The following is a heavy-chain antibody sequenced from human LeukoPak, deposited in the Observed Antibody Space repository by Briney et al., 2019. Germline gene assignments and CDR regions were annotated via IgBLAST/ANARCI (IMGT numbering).Heavy chain of an antibody. CDR2: INPNSGGT. CDR3: ARDYLGARTYYDILTGYKGPINNYYYYYYMDV. V-gene: IGHV1-2*02. Sequence: GASVKVSCKASGGTLSSYGISWVRQAPGQGLEWMGWINPNSGGTNYAQKFQGRVTMTRDTSISTAYMELSRLRSDDTAVYYCARDYLGARTYYDILTGYKGPINNYYYYYYMDVWGKGTTVTISS. J-gene: IGHJ6*03. D-gene: IGHD3-9*01. CDR1: GGTLSSYG.